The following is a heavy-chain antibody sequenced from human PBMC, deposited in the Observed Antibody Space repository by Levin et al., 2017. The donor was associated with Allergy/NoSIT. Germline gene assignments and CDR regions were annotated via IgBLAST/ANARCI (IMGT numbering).Heavy chain of an antibody. CDR2: IYYSGST. CDR3: ARRWAFYGDYVVDY. CDR1: GGSISSSSYY. J-gene: IGHJ4*02. V-gene: IGHV4-39*07. Sequence: SQTLSLTCTVSGGSISSSSYYWGWIRQPPGKGLEWIGSIYYSGSTYYNPSLKSRVTISVDTSKNQFSLKLSSVTAADTAVYYCARRWAFYGDYVVDYWGQGTLVTVSS. D-gene: IGHD4-17*01.